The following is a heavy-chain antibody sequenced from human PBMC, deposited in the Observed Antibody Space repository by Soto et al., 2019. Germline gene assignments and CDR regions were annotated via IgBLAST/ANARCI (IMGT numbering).Heavy chain of an antibody. J-gene: IGHJ4*02. V-gene: IGHV1-46*01. CDR2: INPSGGST. Sequence: GLEWMGIINPSGGSTSYAQKFQGRVTMTRDTSTSTVYMELSSLRSEDTAVYYCARDPYYYDSSGYYAKYYFDYWGQGTLVTVSS. CDR3: ARDPYYYDSSGYYAKYYFDY. D-gene: IGHD3-22*01.